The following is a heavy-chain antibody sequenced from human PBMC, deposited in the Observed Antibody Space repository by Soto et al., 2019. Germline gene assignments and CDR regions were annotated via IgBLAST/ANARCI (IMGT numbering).Heavy chain of an antibody. J-gene: IGHJ6*02. CDR3: ATRTGGTYYYYYGMDV. CDR1: GCTFSSYG. D-gene: IGHD1-26*01. V-gene: IGHV3-30*03. Sequence: QVELVESGGGVVQPGRSLRLSCAASGCTFSSYGMHWVRQAPGKGLEWVAVISYDGSNKYYADSVKGRFTISRDNSKNTLYLQMDSLRAEDTAVYYCATRTGGTYYYYYGMDVWGQGTTVTASS. CDR2: ISYDGSNK.